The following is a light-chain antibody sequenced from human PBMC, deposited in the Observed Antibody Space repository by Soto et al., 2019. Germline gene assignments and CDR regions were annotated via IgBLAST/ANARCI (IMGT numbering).Light chain of an antibody. CDR2: EVT. CDR3: SSYTSSSTYV. V-gene: IGLV2-14*01. J-gene: IGLJ1*01. CDR1: SSDIGGYKY. Sequence: QSVLTQPASVSGSPGQSITISCTGTSSDIGGYKYVSWYQQHPGKAPKLMIFEVTNRPSGVSNRFSGSKSGNTASLTISNLQTEDEADYYCSSYTSSSTYVFGTGTKLTVL.